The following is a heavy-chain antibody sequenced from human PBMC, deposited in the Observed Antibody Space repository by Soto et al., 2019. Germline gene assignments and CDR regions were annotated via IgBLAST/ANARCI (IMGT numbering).Heavy chain of an antibody. J-gene: IGHJ6*02. CDR3: ARGYSGDIVVVPAAKLAYYGMDV. CDR2: IIPIFGTA. Sequence: SVKVSCKASGGTFSSYAISWVRQAPGQGLEWMGGIIPIFGTANYAQKFQGRVTITADESTSTAYMELSSLRSEDTAVYYCARGYSGDIVVVPAAKLAYYGMDVWGQGTTVTVSS. CDR1: GGTFSSYA. D-gene: IGHD2-2*01. V-gene: IGHV1-69*13.